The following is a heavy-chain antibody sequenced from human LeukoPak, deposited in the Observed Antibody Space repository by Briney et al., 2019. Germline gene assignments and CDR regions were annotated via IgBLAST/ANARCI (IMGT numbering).Heavy chain of an antibody. D-gene: IGHD1-14*01. CDR1: GFSFISYS. CDR3: ASNPFDY. CDR2: ITSSSSYI. J-gene: IGHJ4*02. Sequence: GGSLRLSCAASGFSFISYSMNWVRQAPGKGLEWVSSITSSSSYIYYADSVKGRFIISRDNAKNSLYLQMNSLRAEDTAVYYCASNPFDYWGQGALVTVSS. V-gene: IGHV3-21*01.